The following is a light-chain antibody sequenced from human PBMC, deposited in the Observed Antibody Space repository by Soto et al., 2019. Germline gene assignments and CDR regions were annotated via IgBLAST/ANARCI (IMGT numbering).Light chain of an antibody. CDR2: DAS. CDR3: QQFNSDSPT. V-gene: IGKV1-5*01. CDR1: ESISRC. J-gene: IGKJ1*01. Sequence: DIRMTQSPSTLSASVGDRVTITCRASESISRCLAWYQQKPGKAPKLMIYDASTLESGVPSRFSGSGSGAEFTLTISSLQADDFETYYCQQFNSDSPTFGQGTKVEIK.